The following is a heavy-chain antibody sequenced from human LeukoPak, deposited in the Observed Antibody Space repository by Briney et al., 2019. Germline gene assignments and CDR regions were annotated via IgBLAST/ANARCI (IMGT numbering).Heavy chain of an antibody. J-gene: IGHJ4*02. CDR3: AKESGALGAPLYDY. D-gene: IGHD4/OR15-4a*01. Sequence: GGSLRLSCGASGFIFRDYAMSWVRQAPGEGLEWVSGISDNGGGRYYADSVKGRFTISRDNSKNMLYLQMNSLRAEDTAVYYCAKESGALGAPLYDYWGRGILVTASS. V-gene: IGHV3-23*01. CDR2: ISDNGGGR. CDR1: GFIFRDYA.